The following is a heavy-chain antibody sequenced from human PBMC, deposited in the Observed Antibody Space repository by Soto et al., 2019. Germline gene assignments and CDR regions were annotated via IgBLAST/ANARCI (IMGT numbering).Heavy chain of an antibody. CDR2: ISSSSSTI. CDR3: ARDLNLGSFDI. CDR1: GFTFDDYT. Sequence: PGGSLRLSCAASGFTFDDYTMHWVRQAPGKGLEWVSYISSSSSTIYYADSVKGRFTISRDNAKNSLYLQMNSLRAEDTAVYYCARDLNLGSFDIWGQGTMVTVSS. J-gene: IGHJ3*02. V-gene: IGHV3-48*01.